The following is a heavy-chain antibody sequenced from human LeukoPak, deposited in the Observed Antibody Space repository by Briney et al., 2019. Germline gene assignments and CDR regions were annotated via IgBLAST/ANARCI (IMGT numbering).Heavy chain of an antibody. CDR3: ARDGRDYGDYGLDY. V-gene: IGHV3-23*01. D-gene: IGHD4-17*01. Sequence: PGGSLRLSCAASGFTFGSYSISWVRQAPGKGLEWVSVIFPSGSSTMYADSVKGRFTNSRDNSKNTLYLQMNSLRAEDTAVYYCARDGRDYGDYGLDYWGQGTLVTVSS. CDR1: GFTFGSYS. J-gene: IGHJ4*02. CDR2: IFPSGSST.